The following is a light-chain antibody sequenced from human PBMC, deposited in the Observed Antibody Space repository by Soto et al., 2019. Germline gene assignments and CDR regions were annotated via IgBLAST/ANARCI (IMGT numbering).Light chain of an antibody. J-gene: IGKJ1*01. CDR1: QSISSN. CDR3: QQYGSSAWT. CDR2: GAS. V-gene: IGKV3D-15*01. Sequence: EIVMTQSPATLSVSPGERATLSCRASQSISSNLAWYQQKPGQAPRLLIYGASTRATGIPARFSGSGSGTDFTLTISRLEPEDFAVYYCQQYGSSAWTFGQGTKVDIK.